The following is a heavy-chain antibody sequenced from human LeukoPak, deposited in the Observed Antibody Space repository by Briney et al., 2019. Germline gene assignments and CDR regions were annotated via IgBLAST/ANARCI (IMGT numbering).Heavy chain of an antibody. Sequence: GGSLRLSCAASGFTFSYSSMNWVRQAPGKGLEWVSYISSSSYNIYYADSVKGRFTISRDNAKNSLYLQMNSLRPEDTAVYYCARGQYDILTGLPLPDSWGQGTLVTVSS. CDR3: ARGQYDILTGLPLPDS. D-gene: IGHD3-9*01. V-gene: IGHV3-48*01. J-gene: IGHJ4*02. CDR2: ISSSSYNI. CDR1: GFTFSYSS.